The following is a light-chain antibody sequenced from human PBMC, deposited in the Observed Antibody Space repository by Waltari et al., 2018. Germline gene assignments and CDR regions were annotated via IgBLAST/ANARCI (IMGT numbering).Light chain of an antibody. V-gene: IGKV3-20*01. Sequence: EIVLTQSPGTLSLSPGERATLSCRASQSVSSSYLAWYPQKPGQAPRLLIHGASSRATGIPDRFSGSGSGTDFTLTISRLEPEDFAVYYCQQYGSSPSVTFGQGTRLEIK. CDR3: QQYGSSPSVT. J-gene: IGKJ5*01. CDR2: GAS. CDR1: QSVSSSY.